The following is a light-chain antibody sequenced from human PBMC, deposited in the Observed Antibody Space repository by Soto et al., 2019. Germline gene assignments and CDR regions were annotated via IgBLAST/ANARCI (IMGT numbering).Light chain of an antibody. CDR2: EVS. J-gene: IGLJ1*01. Sequence: QSALAQPASVSGSPGQWITISCTGTSSDVGSYNYVSWYQQHPGKAPKLMIYEVSDRPSGISSRFSGSKSGNTASLTISGLQTEDEADYYCSSYTSSSTLFGTGTKVTV. CDR1: SSDVGSYNY. V-gene: IGLV2-14*01. CDR3: SSYTSSSTL.